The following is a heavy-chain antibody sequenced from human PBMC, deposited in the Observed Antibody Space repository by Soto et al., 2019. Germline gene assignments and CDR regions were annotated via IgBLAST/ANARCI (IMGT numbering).Heavy chain of an antibody. V-gene: IGHV3-11*01. D-gene: IGHD4-17*01. Sequence: QVQLVESGGGLVKPGGSLRLSCTASGFTFRDNYMTWIRQAPGKGLEWVSDISPSGNTISYANSVRGRFTISRDNAKNSLNLQMSSLRAGDTAVYYCATHHDYGVRGEFDYWGQGTLVTVSS. CDR3: ATHHDYGVRGEFDY. J-gene: IGHJ4*02. CDR1: GFTFRDNY. CDR2: ISPSGNTI.